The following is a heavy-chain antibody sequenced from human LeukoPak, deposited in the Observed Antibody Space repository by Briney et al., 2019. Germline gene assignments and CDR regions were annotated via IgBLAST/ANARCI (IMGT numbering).Heavy chain of an antibody. D-gene: IGHD6-19*01. CDR3: ARGYSSGPLWGY. V-gene: IGHV4-39*07. Sequence: SETLSLTCTVSGGSISSGGYYWSWIRQPPGKGLEWIGEINHSGSTNYNPSLKSRVTISVDTSKNQFSLKLSSVTAADTAVYYCARGYSSGPLWGYWGQGTLVTVSS. CDR1: GGSISSGGYY. CDR2: INHSGST. J-gene: IGHJ4*02.